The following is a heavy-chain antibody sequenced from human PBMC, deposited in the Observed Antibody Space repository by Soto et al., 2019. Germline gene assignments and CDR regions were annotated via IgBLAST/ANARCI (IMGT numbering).Heavy chain of an antibody. V-gene: IGHV4-59*08. Sequence: PSETLSLTCTVSGVSISSYYWSWIRQPPGKGLEWIGYTYYSGSTKHNPSFKSRVTMSVDTSKNQFSLKLTSMTAADTAVYYCARTPSSFGGIIVRPFYAMDVWGEGTTVTVSS. CDR2: TYYSGST. CDR1: GVSISSYY. CDR3: ARTPSSFGGIIVRPFYAMDV. D-gene: IGHD3-16*02. J-gene: IGHJ6*04.